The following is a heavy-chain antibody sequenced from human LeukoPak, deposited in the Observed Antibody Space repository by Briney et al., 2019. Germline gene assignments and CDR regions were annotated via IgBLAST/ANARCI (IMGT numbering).Heavy chain of an antibody. D-gene: IGHD2-2*01. V-gene: IGHV3-48*04. CDR3: ARDYCSSTSCFPDY. CDR2: ISNSGSTI. J-gene: IGHJ4*02. CDR1: GFTFSAYS. Sequence: GGSLRLSCAASGFTFSAYSMNWVRQAPGKGLEWVSYISNSGSTIYYADSVRGRFTISRDNAKNTLYLQMNSLRAEDTAVYYCARDYCSSTSCFPDYWGQGTLVTVSS.